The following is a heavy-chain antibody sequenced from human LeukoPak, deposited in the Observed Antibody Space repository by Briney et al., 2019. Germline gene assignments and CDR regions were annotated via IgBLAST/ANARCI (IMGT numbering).Heavy chain of an antibody. CDR3: AKQSAGSAAWYSLHYDF. J-gene: IGHJ4*02. Sequence: GSLRLSCAASGFTLSSYAMTWVRQAPGRGLEWVSSVDGGGGGTYYADPVKGRFTISRDNSKDTLYLQMSGLRAEDTAVYFCAKQSAGSAAWYSLHYDFWGQGTLVTVSS. CDR1: GFTLSSYA. D-gene: IGHD6-13*01. V-gene: IGHV3-23*01. CDR2: VDGGGGGT.